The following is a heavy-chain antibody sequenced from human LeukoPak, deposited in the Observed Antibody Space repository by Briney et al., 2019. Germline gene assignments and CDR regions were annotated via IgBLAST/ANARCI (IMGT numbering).Heavy chain of an antibody. CDR3: AREANREWLETQDY. D-gene: IGHD6-19*01. CDR2: ISAYNGNT. J-gene: IGHJ4*02. CDR1: GYTFTSYG. Sequence: ASVKVSCKASGYTFTSYGISWVRQAPGQGLEWMGWISAYNGNTNYAQKLQGRVTMTTDTSTSTAYMELRSLRSDDTAVYYCAREANREWLETQDYWSQGTLVTVSS. V-gene: IGHV1-18*01.